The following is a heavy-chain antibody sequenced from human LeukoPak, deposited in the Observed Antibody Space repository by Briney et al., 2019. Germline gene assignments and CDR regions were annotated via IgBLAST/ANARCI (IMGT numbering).Heavy chain of an antibody. CDR2: ISSSSSYI. V-gene: IGHV3-21*01. Sequence: PGGSLRLSCAASGFTFDDYGMSWVRQAPGKGLEWVSSISSSSSYIYYADSVKGRFTISRDNAKNSLYLQMNSLRAEDTAVYYCARESLGDSSGYYYDYWGQGTLVTVSS. CDR3: ARESLGDSSGYYYDY. J-gene: IGHJ4*02. D-gene: IGHD3-22*01. CDR1: GFTFDDYG.